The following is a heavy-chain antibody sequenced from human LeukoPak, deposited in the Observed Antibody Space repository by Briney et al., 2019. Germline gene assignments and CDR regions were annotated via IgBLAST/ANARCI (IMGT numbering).Heavy chain of an antibody. CDR3: AKDFTLFAY. V-gene: IGHV3-53*01. D-gene: IGHD3-10*02. CDR1: GFTVSSNY. CDR2: IYSDGST. J-gene: IGHJ4*02. Sequence: PGGSLRLSCVASGFTVSSNYMSWVRQAPGKGLEWVSVIYSDGSTYYADSVKGRFTISRDNSKNTLYLQMNSLRAEDTAVYYCAKDFTLFAYWGQGTLVTVSS.